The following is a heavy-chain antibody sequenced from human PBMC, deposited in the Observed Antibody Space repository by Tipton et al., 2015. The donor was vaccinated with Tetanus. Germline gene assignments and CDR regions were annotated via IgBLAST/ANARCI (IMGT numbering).Heavy chain of an antibody. CDR3: ATQGYSWNGGADIF. D-gene: IGHD1-20*01. Sequence: SLRLSCTASGFTFSSYTMNWVRQAPGKGLEWVSSISSSSSYIYYAASVKGRFTISRDNAQRSTWLLMHGLRDGDAAVYYCATQGYSWNGGADIFWGQGTLVAVSS. CDR1: GFTFSSYT. J-gene: IGHJ4*02. CDR2: ISSSSSYI. V-gene: IGHV3-21*01.